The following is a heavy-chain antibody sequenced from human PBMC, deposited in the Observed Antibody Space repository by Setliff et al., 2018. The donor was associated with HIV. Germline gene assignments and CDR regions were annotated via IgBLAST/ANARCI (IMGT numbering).Heavy chain of an antibody. D-gene: IGHD4-17*01. Sequence: SVKVSCKASGYSFTAYHMHWVRQAPGQGLEWMGWINPNSGGTNYAQKFQGRVTMTRDTSIITAYMELSSLTSADTAVYYCARDTVKATFSDYWGQGTLVTVSS. CDR1: GYSFTAYH. V-gene: IGHV1-2*02. CDR2: INPNSGGT. CDR3: ARDTVKATFSDY. J-gene: IGHJ4*02.